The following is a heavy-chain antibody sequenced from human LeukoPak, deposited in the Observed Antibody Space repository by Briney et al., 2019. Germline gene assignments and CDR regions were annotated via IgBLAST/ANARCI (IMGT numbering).Heavy chain of an antibody. CDR1: GFTFSSYA. D-gene: IGHD3-22*01. Sequence: PGGSLRLSCAASGFTFSSYAMSWVRQAPGKGLEWVSAISGSGGSTYYADSVKGRFTISRDNSKNTLYLQMNSLRAEDTAVYYCAKSQEKGYYDSSGYYSGVDYWGQGTLVTVSS. V-gene: IGHV3-23*01. CDR3: AKSQEKGYYDSSGYYSGVDY. J-gene: IGHJ4*02. CDR2: ISGSGGST.